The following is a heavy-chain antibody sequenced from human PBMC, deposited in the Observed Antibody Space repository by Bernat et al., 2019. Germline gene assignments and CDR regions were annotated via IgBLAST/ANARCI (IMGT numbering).Heavy chain of an antibody. CDR1: GGSISSSSYY. CDR3: ARLETYCSGGSCYNLGAFDI. V-gene: IGHV4-39*01. Sequence: QLQLQESGPGLVKPSETLSLTCTVAGGSISSSSYYWGWIRQPPGKGLEGIGSIYYSGSTYYNPSLKSRVTISVDTSKNQFSLKLSSVTAADTAVYYCARLETYCSGGSCYNLGAFDIWGQGTMVTVSS. CDR2: IYYSGST. J-gene: IGHJ3*02. D-gene: IGHD2-15*01.